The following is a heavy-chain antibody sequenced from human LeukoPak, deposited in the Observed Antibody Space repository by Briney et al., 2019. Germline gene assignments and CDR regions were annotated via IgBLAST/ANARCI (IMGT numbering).Heavy chain of an antibody. CDR2: IRSKAYGGTT. V-gene: IGHV3-49*04. D-gene: IGHD5-24*01. CDR3: TRDGRDGYYYYSDY. CDR1: GFTFGDYA. Sequence: GGSLRLSCTASGFTFGDYAMSWVRQAPGKGLEWVGFIRSKAYGGTTEYAASVKGRFTISRDDSKSIAYLQMNSLKTEDTAVYYCTRDGRDGYYYYSDYWGQGTLVTVSS. J-gene: IGHJ4*02.